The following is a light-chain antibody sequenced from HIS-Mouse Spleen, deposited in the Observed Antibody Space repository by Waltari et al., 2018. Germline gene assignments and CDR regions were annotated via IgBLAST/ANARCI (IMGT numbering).Light chain of an antibody. CDR1: SLRSYY. CDR3: NSRDSSGNHLV. J-gene: IGLJ2*01. V-gene: IGLV3-19*01. CDR2: GKN. Sequence: SSELTQDPAVSVALGQTVRITCQGDSLRSYYASWYQQKPGQAPVLFIYGKNNRPSGIPDRFSGSSSRNTASLTITGAQAEDEADYYCNSRDSSGNHLVFGGGTKLTVL.